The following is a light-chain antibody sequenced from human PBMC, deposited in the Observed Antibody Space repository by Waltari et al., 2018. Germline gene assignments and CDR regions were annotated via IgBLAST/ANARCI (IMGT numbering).Light chain of an antibody. CDR3: QQSFGSLT. V-gene: IGKV1-39*01. CDR2: SAS. CDR1: QTISNY. J-gene: IGKJ4*01. Sequence: DIHMTQSPSSLSASVGDTVTITCRPSQTISNYSNWYQQKPGKVPKLLIYSASNLQSGVPSRFNGGGSGTDFTLTISRLHPEDFASYYCQQSFGSLTFGGGTTVE.